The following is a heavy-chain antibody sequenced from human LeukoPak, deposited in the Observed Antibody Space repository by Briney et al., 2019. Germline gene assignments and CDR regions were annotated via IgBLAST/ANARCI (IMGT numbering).Heavy chain of an antibody. J-gene: IGHJ3*02. D-gene: IGHD2-2*01. CDR2: ISGSGGST. CDR1: GFTFSSYA. CDR3: AKDRGHYCRSSSCYPDAFDI. Sequence: PGGSLRLSCAASGFTFSSYAMSWVRQAPGKGLEWVSAISGSGGSTYYADSVKGRFTISRDNPKNTLYLQMNSLRAEDTAVYYCAKDRGHYCRSSSCYPDAFDIWGQGTMVTVSS. V-gene: IGHV3-23*01.